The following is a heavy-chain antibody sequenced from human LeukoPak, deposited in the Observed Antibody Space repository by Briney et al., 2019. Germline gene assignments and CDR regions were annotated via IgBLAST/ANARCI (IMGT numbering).Heavy chain of an antibody. CDR1: GFTFSSYS. CDR2: ISTSSNTI. Sequence: GGSLRLSCEVSGFTFSSYSMNWVRQAPGKGLEWVSYISTSSNTIHYADSVKGRFTISRDNAKNSLYLQMDSLRDDDTAVYYCARDRGTSGYLPWGQGTLVTVSS. D-gene: IGHD3-22*01. V-gene: IGHV3-48*02. CDR3: ARDRGTSGYLP. J-gene: IGHJ5*02.